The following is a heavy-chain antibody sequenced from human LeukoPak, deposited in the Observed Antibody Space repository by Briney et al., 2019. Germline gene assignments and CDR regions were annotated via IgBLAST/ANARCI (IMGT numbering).Heavy chain of an antibody. J-gene: IGHJ5*02. V-gene: IGHV3-66*04. CDR3: ARHSSGWYYNWFDP. Sequence: GGSLRLSCAASGFIFSSNYMSWVRQAPGKGLEWGSVIYSGGRTYYAASVKVRFTISRDNSKNTLFLQMNSLSAEDTAVYYCARHSSGWYYNWFDPWGQGTLVTVSS. D-gene: IGHD6-19*01. CDR1: GFIFSSNY. CDR2: IYSGGRT.